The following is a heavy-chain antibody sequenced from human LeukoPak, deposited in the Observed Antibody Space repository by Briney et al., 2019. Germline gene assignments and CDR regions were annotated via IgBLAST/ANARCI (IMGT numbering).Heavy chain of an antibody. V-gene: IGHV1-3*01. CDR1: GYTFTSYA. D-gene: IGHD2-15*01. CDR2: INAGNGNT. Sequence: ASVKVSCKASGYTFTSYAMHWVRQAPGQRLEWMGWINAGNGNTKYSQKFQGRVTITRDTSASTAYMELSSLRSEDTAVYYCARDMTVGGRPDAFDIWGQGTMVTVSS. CDR3: ARDMTVGGRPDAFDI. J-gene: IGHJ3*02.